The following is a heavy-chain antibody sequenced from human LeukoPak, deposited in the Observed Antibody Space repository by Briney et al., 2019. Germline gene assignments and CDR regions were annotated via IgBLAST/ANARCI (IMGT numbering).Heavy chain of an antibody. D-gene: IGHD6-13*01. J-gene: IGHJ6*02. CDR2: ISGSGAST. CDR1: GFTFSSYA. Sequence: GGSLRLSCAASGFTFSSYAMSWVRQAPGKGLEWVSAISGSGASTYYADSVKGRFIISRDNSKNTLYLQMKSLRADDTAVYYCAKGRGSYSSSREVRYYYYAMDVWGQGTTVTVSS. V-gene: IGHV3-23*01. CDR3: AKGRGSYSSSREVRYYYYAMDV.